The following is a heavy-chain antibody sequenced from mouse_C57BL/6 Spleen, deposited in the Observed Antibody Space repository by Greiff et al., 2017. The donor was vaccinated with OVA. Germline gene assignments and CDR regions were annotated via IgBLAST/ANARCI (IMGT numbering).Heavy chain of an antibody. J-gene: IGHJ3*01. CDR2: IYPGDGDT. Sequence: VKLQESGPELVKPGASVKISCKASGYAFSSSWMNWVKQRPGKGLEWIGRIYPGDGDTNYNGKFKGKATLTADKSSSTAYMQLSSLTSEDSAVYFCARSFLDSSGSWFAYWGQGTLVTVSA. D-gene: IGHD3-2*02. CDR3: ARSFLDSSGSWFAY. CDR1: GYAFSSSW. V-gene: IGHV1-82*01.